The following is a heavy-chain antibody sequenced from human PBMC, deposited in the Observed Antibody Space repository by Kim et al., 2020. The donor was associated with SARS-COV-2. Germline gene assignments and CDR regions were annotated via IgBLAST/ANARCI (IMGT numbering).Heavy chain of an antibody. J-gene: IGHJ5*02. CDR2: IYYSGST. CDR3: ARDAITMVRGVMGRRFDP. Sequence: SETLSLTCTVSGGSISSGGYYWSWIRQHPGKGLEWIGYIYYSGSTYYNPSLKSRVTISVDTSKNQFSLKLSSVTAADTAVYYCARDAITMVRGVMGRRFDPWGQGTLVTVSS. V-gene: IGHV4-31*03. D-gene: IGHD3-10*01. CDR1: GGSISSGGYY.